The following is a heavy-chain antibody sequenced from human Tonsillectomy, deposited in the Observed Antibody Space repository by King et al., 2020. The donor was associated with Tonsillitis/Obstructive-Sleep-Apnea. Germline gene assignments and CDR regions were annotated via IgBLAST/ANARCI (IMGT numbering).Heavy chain of an antibody. CDR3: ARAPTYCSSTTCYSYYYFYMDV. CDR1: GFTFSSYA. CDR2: MSYDGSSE. J-gene: IGHJ6*03. Sequence: VQLVESGGGVVQPGTSLRLSCSASGFTFSSYAMHWVRQAPGKGLEWVAVMSYDGSSEYHADSVKGRFTISRDNSKNSLYLQMNSLRAEDTAVYYCARAPTYCSSTTCYSYYYFYMDVWGKGTTVTVSS. V-gene: IGHV3-30*04. D-gene: IGHD2-2*02.